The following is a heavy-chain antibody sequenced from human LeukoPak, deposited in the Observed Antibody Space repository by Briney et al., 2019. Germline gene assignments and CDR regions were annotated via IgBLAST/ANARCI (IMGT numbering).Heavy chain of an antibody. V-gene: IGHV4-39*01. D-gene: IGHD3-22*01. J-gene: IGHJ4*02. Sequence: SETLSLTCTVSGGSISSSSYYWGWIRQPPGKGLEWIGSIYYSGSTYYNPSLKSRVTISVDTSKNQFSLKLSSVTAADTAVYYCARQTSTLYYYDSSGYYYVWGRGTLVTVSS. CDR1: GGSISSSSYY. CDR2: IYYSGST. CDR3: ARQTSTLYYYDSSGYYYV.